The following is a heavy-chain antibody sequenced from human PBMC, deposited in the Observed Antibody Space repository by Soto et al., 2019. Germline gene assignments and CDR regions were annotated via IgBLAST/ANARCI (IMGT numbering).Heavy chain of an antibody. CDR2: IKEDGSEK. J-gene: IGHJ4*02. CDR3: EREEWFFDY. CDR1: GFSFSTYW. D-gene: IGHD3-3*01. V-gene: IGHV3-7*01. Sequence: GGSLRLSCAASGFSFSTYWMSWVRQAPGKGLEWVANIKEDGSEKNYVDSVKGRFTISRDNAKNSLYLQINSLRAEDTAVYYCEREEWFFDYWGQGTLVTVSS.